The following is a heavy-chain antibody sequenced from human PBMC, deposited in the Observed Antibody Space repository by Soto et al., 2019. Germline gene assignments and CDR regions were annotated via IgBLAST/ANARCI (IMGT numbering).Heavy chain of an antibody. Sequence: EVQLFESGGGLVQPGGSLRLSCAASGFTFSSYAMSWVRQAPGKGLEWVSAITGSGDSTYYAASVKGRFTVSRDNSKNTLYLQVNSLRAEDTAVYYCAKVFVFTIREGFDYWGLGTLFTVSS. V-gene: IGHV3-23*01. J-gene: IGHJ4*02. CDR2: ITGSGDST. CDR3: AKVFVFTIREGFDY. CDR1: GFTFSSYA. D-gene: IGHD3-3*01.